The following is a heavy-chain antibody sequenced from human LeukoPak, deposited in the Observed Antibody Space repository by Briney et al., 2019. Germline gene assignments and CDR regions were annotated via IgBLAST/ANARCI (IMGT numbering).Heavy chain of an antibody. J-gene: IGHJ6*03. CDR3: ARAIFGVAQPPYYFYHYMDV. CDR1: GFTFSGYY. CDR2: IGGSSTTI. V-gene: IGHV3-21*01. D-gene: IGHD3-3*01. Sequence: GGSLRLSRAASGFTFSGYYMSWVRQAPGKGLEWVSSIGGSSTTIFYADSVKGRSTVSRDNAKKSVFLQMNSLRAEDTAVYYCARAIFGVAQPPYYFYHYMDVWGKGTTVTVSS.